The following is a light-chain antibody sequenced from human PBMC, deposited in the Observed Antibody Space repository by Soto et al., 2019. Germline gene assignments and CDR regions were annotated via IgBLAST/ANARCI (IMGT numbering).Light chain of an antibody. CDR3: QTWGTGIQV. CDR2: LNSDGSH. V-gene: IGLV4-69*01. J-gene: IGLJ2*01. Sequence: QSVLTQSPSASASLGASVKLTCTLSSGHSSNAIAWHQQQPEKGPRYLMKLNSDGSHNKGDGIPDRFSGSRSGAEYYLTISSLQSEDEADYYCQTWGTGIQVFGGGTKLTVL. CDR1: SGHSSNA.